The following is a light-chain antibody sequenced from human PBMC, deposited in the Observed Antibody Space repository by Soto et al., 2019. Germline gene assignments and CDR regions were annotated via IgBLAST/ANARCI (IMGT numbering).Light chain of an antibody. CDR2: EVT. Sequence: QSALTQPASVSGSPGQSITISCTGTSGDIGSYNRVSWYQQHPGKAPKLIIYEVTDRPSGVSNRFSGYKSGNTASLAISGIQAEDEAEYYCRSYTTIITRLWVFGIGTKVTV. J-gene: IGLJ1*01. V-gene: IGLV2-14*01. CDR1: SGDIGSYNR. CDR3: RSYTTIITRLWV.